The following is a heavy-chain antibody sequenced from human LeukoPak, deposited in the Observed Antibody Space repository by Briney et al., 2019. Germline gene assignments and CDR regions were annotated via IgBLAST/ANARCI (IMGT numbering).Heavy chain of an antibody. Sequence: ASVKVSCKASGYTFTGYYMHWVRQAPGQGLEWMGRINPNSGGTNYAQKFQGRLTMTRDTSISPVYMELSRLRSDDTAVYYCARSTLSGDSSGYYDAFDIWGQGTMVTVSS. CDR3: ARSTLSGDSSGYYDAFDI. CDR1: GYTFTGYY. D-gene: IGHD3-22*01. J-gene: IGHJ3*02. V-gene: IGHV1-2*06. CDR2: INPNSGGT.